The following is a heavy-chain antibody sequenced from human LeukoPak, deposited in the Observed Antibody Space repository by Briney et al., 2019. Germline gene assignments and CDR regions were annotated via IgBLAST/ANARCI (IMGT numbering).Heavy chain of an antibody. CDR2: IYHSDTT. J-gene: IGHJ4*02. Sequence: SQTLSLTCAVPGGSISSGGYSWSWIRQPPGKGLEWIGYIYHSDTTYYNPSLKSRVTISVDRSKNQFSLKLTSVTAADTAVYYCASGYGSGSYSTLNYWGQGILVTVSS. V-gene: IGHV4-30-2*01. CDR1: GGSISSGGYS. CDR3: ASGYGSGSYSTLNY. D-gene: IGHD3-10*01.